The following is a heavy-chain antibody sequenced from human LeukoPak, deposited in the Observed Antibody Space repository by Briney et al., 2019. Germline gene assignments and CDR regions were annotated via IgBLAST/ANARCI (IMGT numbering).Heavy chain of an antibody. D-gene: IGHD2-15*01. CDR1: GFTFSSYE. J-gene: IGHJ3*02. CDR2: TSSSASSR. CDR3: ARETPSAFNI. Sequence: PGGSLRLSCTASGFTFSSYEMNWVRQAPGKGLEWVSYTSSSASSRYYADSVQGRFTISRDNAKNSLYLQMSSLRVEDMAIYYCARETPSAFNIWGQGTMATVSS. V-gene: IGHV3-48*03.